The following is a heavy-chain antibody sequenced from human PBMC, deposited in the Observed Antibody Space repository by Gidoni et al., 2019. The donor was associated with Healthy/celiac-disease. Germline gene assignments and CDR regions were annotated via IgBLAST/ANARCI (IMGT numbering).Heavy chain of an antibody. CDR3: ARDLGDITMKLPGFWDY. J-gene: IGHJ4*02. CDR1: GFTFSTYA. Sequence: QVQLVESGGGVVQPGRSLRLSCAASGFTFSTYAMHWVRQAPGKGLEWVAVISYDGSNKYYADSVKGRFTISRDNSKNTLYLQMNSLRAEDTAVYYCARDLGDITMKLPGFWDYWGQGTLVTVSS. CDR2: ISYDGSNK. V-gene: IGHV3-30-3*01. D-gene: IGHD3-22*01.